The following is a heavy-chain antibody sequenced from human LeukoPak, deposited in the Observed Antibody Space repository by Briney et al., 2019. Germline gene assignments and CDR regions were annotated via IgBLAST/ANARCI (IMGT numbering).Heavy chain of an antibody. CDR2: INPSGGST. Sequence: ASVKVSCEASGYTFTSYYMHWVRQAPGQGLEWMGIINPSGGSTSYAQKFQGRVTMTRDMSTSTVYMELSSLRSEDTAVYYCARAAGMGSYMDVWGKGTTVTVSS. CDR1: GYTFTSYY. CDR3: ARAAGMGSYMDV. V-gene: IGHV1-46*01. D-gene: IGHD6-25*01. J-gene: IGHJ6*03.